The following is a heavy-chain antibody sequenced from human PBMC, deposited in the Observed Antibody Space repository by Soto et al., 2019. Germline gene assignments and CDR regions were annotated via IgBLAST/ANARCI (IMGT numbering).Heavy chain of an antibody. Sequence: PGGSLRLSCAASGFTFSDYYMSWIRQAPGKGLEWVSYISSSGSTIYYADSVKGRFTISRDNAKNSLYLQMNSLRAEDTAVYYCARALDLRFLEWLAGSPLLDYWGQGTLVTVSS. CDR3: ARALDLRFLEWLAGSPLLDY. V-gene: IGHV3-11*01. CDR1: GFTFSDYY. J-gene: IGHJ4*02. CDR2: ISSSGSTI. D-gene: IGHD3-3*01.